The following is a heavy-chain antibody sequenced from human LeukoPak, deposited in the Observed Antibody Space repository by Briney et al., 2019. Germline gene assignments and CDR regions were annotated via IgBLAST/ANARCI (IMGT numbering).Heavy chain of an antibody. D-gene: IGHD3-22*01. CDR3: DVGY. CDR2: VYSHARP. J-gene: IGHJ4*02. Sequence: PSETLSLTCAVSGGSISGSTYYWVCIRHPPGKDLEWIGTVYSHARPYYNTSLKSRVALYVDTSKNQFFLSVTSGCSRARAPVVIDVGYWGQGTLVTVAS. V-gene: IGHV4-39*01. CDR1: GGSISGSTYY.